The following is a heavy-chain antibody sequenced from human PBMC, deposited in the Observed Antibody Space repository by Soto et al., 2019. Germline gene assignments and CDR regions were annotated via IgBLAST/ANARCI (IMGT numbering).Heavy chain of an antibody. CDR1: GGTVASSHW. J-gene: IGHJ5*02. CDR3: AREIVTAGGNNYFDP. CDR2: VYHTGDT. V-gene: IGHV4-4*02. Sequence: SETLSLTCGVSGGTVASSHWWSWVRQSPGRGLEWIGNVYHTGDTNYNPSLQSRVTFSVDKSNNQFSLRLTSVTAADTAVYFCAREIVTAGGNNYFDPWGPGTLVTVSS. D-gene: IGHD2-21*02.